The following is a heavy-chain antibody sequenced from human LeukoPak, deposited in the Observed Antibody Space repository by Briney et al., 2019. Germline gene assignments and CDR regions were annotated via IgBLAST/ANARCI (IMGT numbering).Heavy chain of an antibody. J-gene: IGHJ4*02. V-gene: IGHV3-23*01. CDR3: AKSSGSSGWSEPDY. CDR2: ISGSGGST. CDR1: GFTFSSYA. Sequence: GGSLRLSCAASGFTFSSYAMNWVRQAPGKGLEWVSIISGSGGSTYYAAPVEGRFTISRDNSKNTLYLQMNSLRAEDTAVYYCAKSSGSSGWSEPDYWGQGTLVSVSS. D-gene: IGHD6-19*01.